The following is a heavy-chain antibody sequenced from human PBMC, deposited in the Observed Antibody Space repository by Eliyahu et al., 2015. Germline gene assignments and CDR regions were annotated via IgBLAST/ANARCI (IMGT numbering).Heavy chain of an antibody. CDR1: GXXFXXXG. Sequence: QVQLVESGGGVVQPGRSLRXSCAASGXXFXXXGMPXVRQAPGKGLEWVAVISYDGSNKYYADSVKGRFTISRDNSKNTLYLQMNSLRAEDTAVYYCAKDRGDGYKPNDAFDIWGQGTMVTVSS. J-gene: IGHJ3*02. CDR2: ISYDGSNK. V-gene: IGHV3-30*18. D-gene: IGHD5-24*01. CDR3: AKDRGDGYKPNDAFDI.